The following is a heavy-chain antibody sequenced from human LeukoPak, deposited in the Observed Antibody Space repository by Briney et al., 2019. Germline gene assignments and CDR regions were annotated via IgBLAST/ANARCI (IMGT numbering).Heavy chain of an antibody. CDR2: ISGSGGST. D-gene: IGHD3-22*01. J-gene: IGHJ4*02. CDR1: GFTFSNYA. Sequence: GGSLRLSCAASGFTFSNYAMSWVRQAPGKGLEWVSVISGSGGSTYYADSVKGRFTISRDNSKNTLYLQMNSLRAEDTAVYYCAKAKITMIVVAWGQGTLVTVSS. CDR3: AKAKITMIVVA. V-gene: IGHV3-23*01.